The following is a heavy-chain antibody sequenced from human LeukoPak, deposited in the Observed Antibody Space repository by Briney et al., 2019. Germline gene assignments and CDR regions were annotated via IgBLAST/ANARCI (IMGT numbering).Heavy chain of an antibody. D-gene: IGHD3-22*01. Sequence: GASVKVSCKASGYTFTSYYMHWVRQAPGQGLEWMGGIIPIFGTANYAQKFQGRVTITADESTSTAYMELSSLRSEDTAVYYCSGSSGYFSWFDPWGQETLVTVSS. CDR3: SGSSGYFSWFDP. V-gene: IGHV1-69*13. CDR1: GYTFTSYY. CDR2: IIPIFGTA. J-gene: IGHJ5*02.